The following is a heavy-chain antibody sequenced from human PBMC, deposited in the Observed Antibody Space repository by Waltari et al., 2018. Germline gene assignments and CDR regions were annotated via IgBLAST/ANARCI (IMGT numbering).Heavy chain of an antibody. D-gene: IGHD3-9*01. CDR2: IYYSGST. V-gene: IGHV4-31*03. CDR1: GGSISSGGYY. Sequence: QVQLQESGPGLVKPSPTLSLTCTVSGGSISSGGYYWSWIRQHPGKGLEWIGYIYYSGSTYYNPSLKSRVTISVDTSKNQFSLKLSSVTAADTAVYYCARERGLVGIRGWFDPWGQGTLVTVSS. J-gene: IGHJ5*02. CDR3: ARERGLVGIRGWFDP.